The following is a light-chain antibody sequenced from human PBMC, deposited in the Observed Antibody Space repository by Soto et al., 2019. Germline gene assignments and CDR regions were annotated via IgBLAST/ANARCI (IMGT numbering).Light chain of an antibody. Sequence: AIQMTQSPSSLSASVGDRVSITCRAGQDIRNDLGWYQQKPGRAAELLIYDASSLQSGVPLRFSGSGSGTDFTLTISSLQPEDFAPYYCLQVYNYPRTFGQGTKVDIK. CDR1: QDIRND. CDR3: LQVYNYPRT. CDR2: DAS. J-gene: IGKJ1*01. V-gene: IGKV1-6*01.